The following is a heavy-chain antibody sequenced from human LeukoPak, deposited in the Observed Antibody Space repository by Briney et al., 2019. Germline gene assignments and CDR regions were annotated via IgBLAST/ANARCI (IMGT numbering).Heavy chain of an antibody. Sequence: SETLSLTCAVYGGSFSGYYWSWIRQPPGKGLEWIGEINHSGSTNYNPSLKSRVTISVDTSKNQFSLKLSSVTAADTAVYYCARDKRGYYGSGNDLWGRGTLVTVSS. D-gene: IGHD3-10*01. J-gene: IGHJ2*01. CDR2: INHSGST. V-gene: IGHV4-34*01. CDR3: ARDKRGYYGSGNDL. CDR1: GGSFSGYY.